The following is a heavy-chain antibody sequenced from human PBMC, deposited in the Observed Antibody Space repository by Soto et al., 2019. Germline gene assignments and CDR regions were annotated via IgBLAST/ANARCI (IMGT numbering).Heavy chain of an antibody. CDR2: ISGSGGST. Sequence: HPGGSLRLSCAASGFTFSSYAMSWVRQAPGKGLEWVSAISGSGGSTYYADSVKGRFTISRDNSKNTLYLQMNSLRAEDTAVYYCAKDLYSKAHSPSEYFQHWGQGTLVTVSS. J-gene: IGHJ1*01. CDR1: GFTFSSYA. D-gene: IGHD6-13*01. V-gene: IGHV3-23*01. CDR3: AKDLYSKAHSPSEYFQH.